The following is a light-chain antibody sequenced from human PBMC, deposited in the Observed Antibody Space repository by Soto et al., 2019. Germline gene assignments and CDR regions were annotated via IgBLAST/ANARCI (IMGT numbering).Light chain of an antibody. Sequence: QSVLTQPPSASGSPGQSVRISCTGTRRDVGGYNYVAWYQQRPGKAPKLIIYEVTKRPSGVPDRFSGSKSGNTASLTVSGLQAEDEADYYCSSYVGNDVFVFGTGTQLTVL. J-gene: IGLJ7*01. CDR3: SSYVGNDVFV. CDR1: RRDVGGYNY. CDR2: EVT. V-gene: IGLV2-8*01.